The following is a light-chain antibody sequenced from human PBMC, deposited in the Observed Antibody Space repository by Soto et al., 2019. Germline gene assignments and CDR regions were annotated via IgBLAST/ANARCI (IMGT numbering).Light chain of an antibody. J-gene: IGLJ3*02. CDR2: EVS. CDR3: SSYAGSNNLGV. CDR1: NSDVGGYNY. V-gene: IGLV2-8*01. Sequence: QSALTQPPSASGSPGQSVTISCTGTNSDVGGYNYVSWYQRHPGKAPKLMIYEVSKRPSGVPDRFSGSKSGNTASLTVSGLQAEDEADYYCSSYAGSNNLGVFGGGTKLTVL.